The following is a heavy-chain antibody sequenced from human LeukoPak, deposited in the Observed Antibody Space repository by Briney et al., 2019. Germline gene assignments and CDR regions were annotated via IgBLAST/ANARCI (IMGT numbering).Heavy chain of an antibody. CDR1: GGSISSYY. J-gene: IGHJ5*02. CDR3: ARNLEYCSSGSCSTGWIDP. CDR2: IYYSGST. V-gene: IGHV4-59*01. Sequence: SETLSLTCTVSGGSISSYYWSWIRQPPGKGPEWIGYIYYSGSTNYNPSLKSRVTISVDTSKNQFSLKLSSVTAANTAVYYCARNLEYCSSGSCSTGWIDPWGQGRLVTVSS. D-gene: IGHD2-15*01.